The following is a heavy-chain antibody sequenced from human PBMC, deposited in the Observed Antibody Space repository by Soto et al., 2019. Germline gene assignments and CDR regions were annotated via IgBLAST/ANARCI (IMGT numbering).Heavy chain of an antibody. CDR1: GFTFSSYA. V-gene: IGHV3-23*01. CDR2: ISGSGGST. J-gene: IGHJ4*02. D-gene: IGHD2-15*01. Sequence: EVQLLESGGGLVQPGGSLRLSCAASGFTFSSYAMSWVRQAPGKGLEWVSAISGSGGSTYYADSVKGRFTISRDNSKNTLYLQMNSLSAEDTAVYYCAKASTVVAATTRYYFDYCGQGTLVTVSS. CDR3: AKASTVVAATTRYYFDY.